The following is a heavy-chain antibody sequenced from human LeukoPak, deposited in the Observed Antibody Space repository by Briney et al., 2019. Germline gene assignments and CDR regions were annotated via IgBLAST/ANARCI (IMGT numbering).Heavy chain of an antibody. CDR1: GFTFSSYS. Sequence: PGGSLRLSCAASGFTFSSYSMNWVRQAPGKGLEWVGRIKSKTDGGTTDYAAPVKGRFTISRDDSRNTVYLQMNSLKTEDTAVYYCTTLPLWFGELFAYYFDYWGQGTLVTVSS. CDR2: IKSKTDGGTT. V-gene: IGHV3-15*01. J-gene: IGHJ4*02. D-gene: IGHD3-10*01. CDR3: TTLPLWFGELFAYYFDY.